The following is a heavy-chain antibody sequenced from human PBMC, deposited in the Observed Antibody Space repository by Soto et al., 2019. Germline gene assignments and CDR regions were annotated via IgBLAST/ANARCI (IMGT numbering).Heavy chain of an antibody. CDR1: GFSFSAYG. CDR2: INYDGSSK. D-gene: IGHD2-21*01. V-gene: IGHV3-33*01. J-gene: IGHJ6*02. CDR3: ARCKQKVIHCAMDV. Sequence: QVHLVESGGGAVQAGRSLTVSCATSGFSFSAYGMHWVRQAPGKGLEGVAFINYDGSSKFYGDSVKGRFTVSRDNSKNTLSLQLNSLRGEDTATYYCARCKQKVIHCAMDVWGQGATVTV.